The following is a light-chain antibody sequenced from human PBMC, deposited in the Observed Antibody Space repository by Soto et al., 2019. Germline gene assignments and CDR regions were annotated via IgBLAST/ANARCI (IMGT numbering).Light chain of an antibody. CDR1: QSVGIS. J-gene: IGKJ1*01. V-gene: IGKV3-20*01. CDR3: HQFGSFPRT. Sequence: DIVLTQSPGTLSLSPGERATRSCRASQSVGISLSWYQHKSGQPPRLLIYSAFNRATGIPERFSGSGAGTEFTLTISRLEPEDFAVDSCHQFGSFPRTFGQGTQVVIK. CDR2: SAF.